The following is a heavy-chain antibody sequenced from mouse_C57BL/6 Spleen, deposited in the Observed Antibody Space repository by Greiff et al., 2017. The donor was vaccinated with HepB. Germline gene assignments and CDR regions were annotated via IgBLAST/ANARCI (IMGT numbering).Heavy chain of an antibody. V-gene: IGHV5-16*01. CDR2: INYDGSST. D-gene: IGHD1-1*01. Sequence: DVHLVESEGGLVQPGSSMKLSCTASGFTFSDYYMAWVRQVPEKGLEWVANINYDGSSTYYLDSLKSRFIISRDNAKNILYLQMSSLKSEDTATYYCARGGDYGSSYPFDYWGQGTTLTVSS. CDR1: GFTFSDYY. CDR3: ARGGDYGSSYPFDY. J-gene: IGHJ2*01.